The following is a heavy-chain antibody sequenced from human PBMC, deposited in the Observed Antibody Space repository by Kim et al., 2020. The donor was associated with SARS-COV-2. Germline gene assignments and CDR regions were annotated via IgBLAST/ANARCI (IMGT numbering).Heavy chain of an antibody. J-gene: IGHJ4*02. V-gene: IGHV1-18*01. Sequence: TNYAQKLQGRVTMTTDTSTRTAYMELRSLRSDDTAVYYCARGYSSGWDYWGQGTLVTVSS. D-gene: IGHD6-19*01. CDR2: T. CDR3: ARGYSSGWDY.